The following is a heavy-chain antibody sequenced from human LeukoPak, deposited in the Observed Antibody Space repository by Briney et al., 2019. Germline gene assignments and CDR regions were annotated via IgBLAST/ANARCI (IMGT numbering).Heavy chain of an antibody. Sequence: PSETLSLTCTVSGGSIGSSYWSWIRQPPGKGLEWIGRLYNSGSTNYYPSLRSRVTISIDTSNNQFTLRMKSMTAADTAVYFCARHGRDDVEMATITVWGQGTLVTVAS. CDR2: LYNSGST. J-gene: IGHJ1*01. CDR3: ARHGRDDVEMATITV. D-gene: IGHD5-24*01. V-gene: IGHV4-59*08. CDR1: GGSIGSSY.